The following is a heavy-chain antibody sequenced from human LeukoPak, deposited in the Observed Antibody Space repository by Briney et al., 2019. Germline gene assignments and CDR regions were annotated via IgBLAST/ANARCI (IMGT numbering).Heavy chain of an antibody. Sequence: ASVKVSCKASGYTFTGNNMHWVRQAPGQGLEWMGWINPNSGGTNYAQKFQGRATMTRDTSFSTPYMELSRLRSDDTAVYYCARQPRAGLDRAFDIWGQGTMVTVSS. CDR1: GYTFTGNN. CDR2: INPNSGGT. CDR3: ARQPRAGLDRAFDI. D-gene: IGHD3-10*01. V-gene: IGHV1-2*02. J-gene: IGHJ3*02.